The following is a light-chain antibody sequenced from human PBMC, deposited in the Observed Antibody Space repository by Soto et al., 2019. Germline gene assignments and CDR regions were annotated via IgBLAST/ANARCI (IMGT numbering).Light chain of an antibody. CDR1: QSISSY. CDR3: QQSYSTPYT. Sequence: DIQMTQSPYSLSASVGDRVTITCGASQSISSYLNWYQQKPGKAPKLLIYAASSLQSGVPSRFSGSGSGTDFTLTISSLQPEDFASYYCQQSYSTPYTLGQGTKLEIK. V-gene: IGKV1-39*01. J-gene: IGKJ2*01. CDR2: AAS.